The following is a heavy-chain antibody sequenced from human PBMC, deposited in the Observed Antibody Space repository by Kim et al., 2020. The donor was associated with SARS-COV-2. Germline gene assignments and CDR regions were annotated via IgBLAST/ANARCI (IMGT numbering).Heavy chain of an antibody. D-gene: IGHD3-10*01. J-gene: IGHJ4*02. Sequence: GGSLRLSCAASGFTFSSYAMSWVRQAPGKGLEWVSAISGSGGSTYYADSVKGRFTISRDNSKNTLYLQMNSLRAEDTAVYYCAKDLGVGPYYGSGNEDYWGQGTLVTVSS. CDR1: GFTFSSYA. CDR3: AKDLGVGPYYGSGNEDY. CDR2: ISGSGGST. V-gene: IGHV3-23*01.